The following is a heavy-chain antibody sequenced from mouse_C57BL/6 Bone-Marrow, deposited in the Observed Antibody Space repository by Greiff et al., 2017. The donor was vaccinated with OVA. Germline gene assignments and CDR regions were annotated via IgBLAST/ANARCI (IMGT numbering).Heavy chain of an antibody. V-gene: IGHV5-17*01. Sequence: EVKLVESGGGLVKPGGSLKLSCAASGFTFSDYGMHWVRQAPEKGLEWVAYISSGSSTIYYADTVKGRFTISRDNAKNTLFLQMTSLRSEDTAMYYCARGVYDYYAMDYWGQGTSVTVSS. CDR1: GFTFSDYG. J-gene: IGHJ4*01. D-gene: IGHD2-3*01. CDR2: ISSGSSTI. CDR3: ARGVYDYYAMDY.